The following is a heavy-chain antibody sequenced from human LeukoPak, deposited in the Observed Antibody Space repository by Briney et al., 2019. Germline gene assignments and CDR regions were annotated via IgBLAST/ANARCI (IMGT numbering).Heavy chain of an antibody. Sequence: ASVKVSCKASGYTFTSYGISWVRQAPGQGLEWVGWISAYNRDTNYAQKVQGRVTMTTDTSTTTAYMELRSLRSDDTAVYYCARDTSGGPYFDYWGQGTLVTVSS. CDR3: ARDTSGGPYFDY. J-gene: IGHJ4*02. D-gene: IGHD4-23*01. CDR2: ISAYNRDT. CDR1: GYTFTSYG. V-gene: IGHV1-18*01.